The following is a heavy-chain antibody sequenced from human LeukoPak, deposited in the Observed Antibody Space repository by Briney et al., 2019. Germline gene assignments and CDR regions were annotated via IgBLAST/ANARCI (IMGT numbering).Heavy chain of an antibody. CDR1: GFTFSTYA. CDR2: ISGSGGNT. D-gene: IGHD6-25*01. J-gene: IGHJ4*02. CDR3: AKDRGFGAAAGHSFYFDY. Sequence: GGSLRLSCAASGFTFSTYAMSWVRQAPGKGLEWVSAISGSGGNTYYADSVKGRFTISRDNSKNTLYLQMNSLRAKDTAVYYCAKDRGFGAAAGHSFYFDYWGQGTLVTVSS. V-gene: IGHV3-23*01.